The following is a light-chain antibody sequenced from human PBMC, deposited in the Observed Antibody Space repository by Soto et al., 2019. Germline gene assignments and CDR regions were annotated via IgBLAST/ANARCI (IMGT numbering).Light chain of an antibody. V-gene: IGKV3-20*01. CDR1: QSVRNNY. CDR2: DAS. CDR3: QQCSSSPLT. J-gene: IGKJ4*01. Sequence: EIVLTQSPGTLSLSPGERATLSCRASQSVRNNYLAWYQQKPGQAPRLLIHDASSRATGIPDRFSGSGSGTDFTLTISRLEPEDFAVYYCQQCSSSPLTFGGGTKVEIK.